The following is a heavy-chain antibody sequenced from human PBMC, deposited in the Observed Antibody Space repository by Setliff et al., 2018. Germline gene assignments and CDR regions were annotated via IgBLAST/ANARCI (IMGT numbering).Heavy chain of an antibody. CDR3: ARLVRYCTKTTCQTLSGAEV. J-gene: IGHJ4*02. D-gene: IGHD2-8*01. CDR1: GYTFSDYG. Sequence: ASVKVSCKASGYTFSDYGISWVRLAPGQGLEWLGWISPHSGNVYSAPKLQGRVTLTTDTSTNTAYMELRNLQSDDTAVYYCARLVRYCTKTTCQTLSGAEVWGQGTLVTVS. CDR2: ISPHSGNV. V-gene: IGHV1-18*01.